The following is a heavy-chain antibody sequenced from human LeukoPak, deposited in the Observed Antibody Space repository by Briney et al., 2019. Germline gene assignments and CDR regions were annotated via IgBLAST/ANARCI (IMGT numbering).Heavy chain of an antibody. CDR1: GFNFANYA. CDR3: AKVVLNNDNSGYSGFDY. V-gene: IGHV3-23*01. J-gene: IGHJ4*01. CDR2: ISDRGGDT. D-gene: IGHD3-22*01. Sequence: GGSLRLSCAASGFNFANYAVTWVRQAPGKGLEWVSSISDRGGDTYYADSVKGRFTISRDNSKNTLYLQMNSLKADDTALYYCAKVVLNNDNSGYSGFDYWGQGNLVTVSS.